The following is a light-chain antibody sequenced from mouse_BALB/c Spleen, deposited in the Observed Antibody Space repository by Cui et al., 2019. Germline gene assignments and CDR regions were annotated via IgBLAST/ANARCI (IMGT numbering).Light chain of an antibody. CDR2: STA. Sequence: QIVLTQSQVIMSASLGEQVTITCSGSSSVRYMHWFQQKPGTSPKLWIYSTANLASGVPARFSGSGSGTSYSLTISRMEAEDAATYYYQQRSSYPHTFGGGTKLEIK. J-gene: IGKJ2*01. CDR3: QQRSSYPHT. V-gene: IGKV4-57*01. CDR1: SSVRY.